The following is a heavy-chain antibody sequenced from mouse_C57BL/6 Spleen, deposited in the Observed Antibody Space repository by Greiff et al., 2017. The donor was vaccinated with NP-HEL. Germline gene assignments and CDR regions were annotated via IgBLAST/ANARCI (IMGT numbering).Heavy chain of an antibody. J-gene: IGHJ4*01. CDR2: IDPSDSET. CDR1: GYTFTSYW. D-gene: IGHD1-1*01. CDR3: ARSPITTVVGGYAMDY. V-gene: IGHV1-52*01. Sequence: VQLQQSGAELVRPGSSVKLSCKASGYTFTSYWMHWVKQRPIQGLEWIGNIDPSDSETHYNQKFKDKATLTVDKSSSTAYMQLSSLTSEDSAVYYCARSPITTVVGGYAMDYWGQGTSVTVSS.